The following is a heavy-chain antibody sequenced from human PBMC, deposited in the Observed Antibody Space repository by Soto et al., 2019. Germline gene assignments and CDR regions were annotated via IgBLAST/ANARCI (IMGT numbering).Heavy chain of an antibody. CDR2: IDTSGSTT. CDR3: ARDRLTGDRREAFDI. CDR1: GFTFSSYS. J-gene: IGHJ3*02. D-gene: IGHD7-27*01. V-gene: IGHV3-48*02. Sequence: EVQLVESGGGLVQPGGSLRLSCAASGFTFSSYSMSWVRQGPGKGLEWVSYIDTSGSTTYYADSMKGRFAISRDNAKNSLYLQVNSLRDEDTAVYYCARDRLTGDRREAFDIWGQGTMVTVSS.